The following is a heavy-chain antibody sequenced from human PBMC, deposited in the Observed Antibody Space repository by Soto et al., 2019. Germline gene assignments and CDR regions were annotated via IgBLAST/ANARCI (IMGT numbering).Heavy chain of an antibody. CDR2: IYPGDSDT. CDR3: ARLSEYSGLAYYYMDV. J-gene: IGHJ6*03. D-gene: IGHD5-12*01. Sequence: GGSLEISCKGFWYSFSSHWVGRVGPMAGEGLEWMGIIYPGDSDTRYSPSFQGQVTISADKSISTAYLQWSSLKASDTAMYYCARLSEYSGLAYYYMDVWGKGATVTVSS. V-gene: IGHV5-51*01. CDR1: WYSFSSHW.